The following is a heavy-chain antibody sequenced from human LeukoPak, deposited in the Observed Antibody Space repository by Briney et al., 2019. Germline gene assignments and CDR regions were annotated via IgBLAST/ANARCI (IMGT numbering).Heavy chain of an antibody. D-gene: IGHD2-15*01. CDR2: IYYSGST. CDR3: ARDRVVDATFYKYDAMDV. CDR1: GGSVSSGVYF. Sequence: SETLSLTCTVSGGSVSSGVYFWSWIRQPPGKGLEWIGYIYYSGSTNYNSSLKGRVTISLDTSKNQFSLKLSSVTAADTAVYYCARDRVVDATFYKYDAMDVWGQGTTVTVSS. V-gene: IGHV4-61*08. J-gene: IGHJ6*02.